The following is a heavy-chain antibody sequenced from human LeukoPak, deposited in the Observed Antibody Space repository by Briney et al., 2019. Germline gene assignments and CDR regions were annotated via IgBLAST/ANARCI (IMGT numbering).Heavy chain of an antibody. D-gene: IGHD2-2*01. CDR1: GYTFTSYY. CDR3: ARERGDYCSSTSCYGNWFDP. CDR2: INPNSGGT. V-gene: IGHV1-2*02. J-gene: IGHJ5*02. Sequence: ASVKVSCKASGYTFTSYYMHWVRRAPGQGLEWMGIINPNSGGTNYAQKFQGRVTMTRDTSISTAYMELSRLRSDDTAVYYCARERGDYCSSTSCYGNWFDPWGQGTLVTVSS.